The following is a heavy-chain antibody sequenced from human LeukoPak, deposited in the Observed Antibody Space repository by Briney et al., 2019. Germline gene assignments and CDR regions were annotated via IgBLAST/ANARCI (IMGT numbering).Heavy chain of an antibody. CDR2: ISAYNGNT. V-gene: IGHV1-18*01. D-gene: IGHD4-17*01. CDR1: GYTFTSYG. Sequence: ASVKVSCKASGYTFTSYGISWVRQAPGQGLEWMGWISAYNGNTNYAQKLQGRVTMTTDTSTSTAYMELRSLRSDDTAVYYCARVLRCCHGEQSYFDYWGQGTLVTVSS. J-gene: IGHJ4*02. CDR3: ARVLRCCHGEQSYFDY.